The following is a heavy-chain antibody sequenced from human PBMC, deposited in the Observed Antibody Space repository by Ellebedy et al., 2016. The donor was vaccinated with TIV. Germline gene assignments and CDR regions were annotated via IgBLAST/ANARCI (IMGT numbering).Heavy chain of an antibody. D-gene: IGHD6-19*01. J-gene: IGHJ6*02. V-gene: IGHV4-31*03. Sequence: LRLXXTVSGGSVRHGGNYWSWIRQHPGKGLEWIGYIFYSGTTYYNPSLKSRVSISVDTSKSQFSLRLSSVTAADTAVYYCSRVFTSGPFGRDSYYAMDVWGHGATVTVSS. CDR1: GGSVRHGGNY. CDR3: SRVFTSGPFGRDSYYAMDV. CDR2: IFYSGTT.